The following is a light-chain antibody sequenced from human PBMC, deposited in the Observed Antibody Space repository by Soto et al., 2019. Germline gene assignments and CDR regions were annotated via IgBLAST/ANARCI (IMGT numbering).Light chain of an antibody. CDR1: QDISNY. Sequence: IRMTQSPYSLSASVGDRVAITCQASQDISNYLNWYQQKPGKAPKLLIYDASNLETGVPSRFSGSGSGPDFTFTISRLQPADIATYYCQQYANLPLTFGGGTKVDIK. J-gene: IGKJ4*01. V-gene: IGKV1-33*01. CDR3: QQYANLPLT. CDR2: DAS.